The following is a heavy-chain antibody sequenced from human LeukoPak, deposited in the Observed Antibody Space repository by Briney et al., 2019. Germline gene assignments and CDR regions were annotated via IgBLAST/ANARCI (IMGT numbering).Heavy chain of an antibody. CDR1: GFTFSHTW. J-gene: IGHJ4*02. D-gene: IGHD1-1*01. CDR2: IDPSSYYI. V-gene: IGHV3-21*01. Sequence: GGSLRLSCAASGFTFSHTWMSWVRQAPGKGLEWVSSIDPSSYYIYYGDSVKGRSAISRDNAKNSLYLQINSLRAEDTAVYYCARVSGRLERQSDLDFWGQGTLVTVSS. CDR3: ARVSGRLERQSDLDF.